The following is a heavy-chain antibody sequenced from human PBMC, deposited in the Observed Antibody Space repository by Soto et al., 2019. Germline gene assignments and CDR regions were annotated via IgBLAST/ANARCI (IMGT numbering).Heavy chain of an antibody. Sequence: VGSLRLSCAASGFTFNRNAMNWVRQAPGEGLEWVSSISGSGNRTFYADSVKGRFTISRDNSKNTVYLQMNSLRVEDTAMYYCTRESPVMGASDFWGQGNLVTVSS. V-gene: IGHV3-23*01. D-gene: IGHD3-16*01. CDR2: ISGSGNRT. J-gene: IGHJ4*02. CDR1: GFTFNRNA. CDR3: TRESPVMGASDF.